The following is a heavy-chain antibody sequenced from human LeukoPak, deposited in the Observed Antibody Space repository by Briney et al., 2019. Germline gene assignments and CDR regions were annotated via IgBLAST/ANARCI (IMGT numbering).Heavy chain of an antibody. CDR1: GYTLTESS. CDR3: ATLTSGITVTGTTDY. CDR2: FDPENDET. J-gene: IGHJ4*02. V-gene: IGHV1-24*01. Sequence: ASVKVSCKVSGYTLTESSMHWVRQAPGKGLEWMGGFDPENDETFYAQKFRGRVTMTEDTSTNTAYMELSSLRSDDTAVYYCATLTSGITVTGTTDYWGQGSLVTVSS. D-gene: IGHD6-19*01.